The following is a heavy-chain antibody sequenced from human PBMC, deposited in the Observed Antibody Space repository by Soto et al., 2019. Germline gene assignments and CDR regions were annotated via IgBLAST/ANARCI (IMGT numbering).Heavy chain of an antibody. J-gene: IGHJ6*02. Sequence: QGQLVESGGGVVKPERSQRLSCTASKFTFASYVMHWVRQAPGEGLEWVALISFDGTNKYYADSLKSRFTISRDNSKNTMYLQMNSLRPEDTAVYYCAREMIPMIMGGMSAMDVWGQGTTVTVS. CDR3: AREMIPMIMGGMSAMDV. D-gene: IGHD3-22*01. V-gene: IGHV3-30*04. CDR2: ISFDGTNK. CDR1: KFTFASYV.